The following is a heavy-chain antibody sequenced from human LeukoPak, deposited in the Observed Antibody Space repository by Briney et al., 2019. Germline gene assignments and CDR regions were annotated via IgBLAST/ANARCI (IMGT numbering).Heavy chain of an antibody. CDR1: GFTFSSYA. Sequence: GGSLRLSCSASGFTFSSYAMHWVRQAPGKGLEYVSAISSNGGSTYYADSVKGRFTISRDNSKNTLYLRMSSLRAEDTAVYYCVKDIGPVATQFDYWGQGTLVTVSS. V-gene: IGHV3-64D*06. CDR2: ISSNGGST. D-gene: IGHD5-12*01. J-gene: IGHJ4*02. CDR3: VKDIGPVATQFDY.